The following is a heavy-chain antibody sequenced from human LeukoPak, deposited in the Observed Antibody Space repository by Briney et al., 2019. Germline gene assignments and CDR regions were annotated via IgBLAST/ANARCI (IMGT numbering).Heavy chain of an antibody. CDR3: EKPSKFDCGGDCYFDY. J-gene: IGHJ4*02. CDR2: ISGSGGST. V-gene: IGHV3-23*01. Sequence: PGGFLRLSCAASGFTFRSYAMSWVRQAPGKGLEWVSAISGSGGSTYYADSVKGRFTISRDNSKNTLYLQMNSLRAEDTAVYYCEKPSKFDCGGDCYFDYWGQGTLVTVSS. D-gene: IGHD2-21*02. CDR1: GFTFRSYA.